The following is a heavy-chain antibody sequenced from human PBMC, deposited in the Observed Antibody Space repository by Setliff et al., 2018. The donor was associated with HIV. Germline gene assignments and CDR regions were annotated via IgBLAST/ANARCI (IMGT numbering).Heavy chain of an antibody. CDR1: GYTFTAYY. J-gene: IGHJ6*03. D-gene: IGHD4-17*01. V-gene: IGHV1-2*02. Sequence: ASVKVSCKASGYTFTAYYMHWVRQAPGQGLEWMGWINPKSGGTNYAQKFQGRVTMTSDTSISTAYMELFRLRSDDTAVYYCARWPTTASQYYYYYMDVWGKGTTVTVSS. CDR3: ARWPTTASQYYYYYMDV. CDR2: INPKSGGT.